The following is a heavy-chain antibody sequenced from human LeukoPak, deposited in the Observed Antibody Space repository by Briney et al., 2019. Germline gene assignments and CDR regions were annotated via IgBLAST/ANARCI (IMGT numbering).Heavy chain of an antibody. CDR1: GGTFSSYA. CDR3: ASITRDGYNTTDFDY. V-gene: IGHV1-69*04. D-gene: IGHD5-24*01. Sequence: ASVKVSCKASGGTFSSYAISWVRQAPGQGLEWMGRIIPIFGIANYAQKFQGRVTITADKSTSTAYMELSSLRSEDTAVYYCASITRDGYNTTDFDYWGQGTLVTVSS. J-gene: IGHJ4*02. CDR2: IIPIFGIA.